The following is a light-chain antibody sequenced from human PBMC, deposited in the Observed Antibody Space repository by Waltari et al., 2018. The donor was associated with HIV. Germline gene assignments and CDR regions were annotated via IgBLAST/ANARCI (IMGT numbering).Light chain of an antibody. Sequence: QSVLTQPPSASGTPGQRVTISCSGRNSNIGSNSVNWYQQVPGTAPKLLIYSNKQRPSGVPDRFSGSKSGNSASLAISGLRSEDEADYYCAWDDSRNGEVIFGGGTKLTVL. J-gene: IGLJ2*01. V-gene: IGLV1-44*01. CDR1: NSNIGSNS. CDR2: SNK. CDR3: AWDDSRNGEVI.